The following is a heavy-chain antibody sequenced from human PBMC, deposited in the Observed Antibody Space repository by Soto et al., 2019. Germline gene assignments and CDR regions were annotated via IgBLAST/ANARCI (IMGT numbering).Heavy chain of an antibody. CDR2: IYYSGST. CDR1: GDSISSGDYY. D-gene: IGHD5-18*01. V-gene: IGHV4-30-4*01. J-gene: IGHJ5*01. CDR3: TRGYSYGYLGWFDS. Sequence: PSETLSLTCTVSGDSISSGDYYWSWIRQPPGKGLGWIGYIYYSGSTYFNPSLKSRVTISVDTSKNQFSLKLSSVTAADTAVYYCTRGYSYGYLGWFDSWGQGTLVTVSS.